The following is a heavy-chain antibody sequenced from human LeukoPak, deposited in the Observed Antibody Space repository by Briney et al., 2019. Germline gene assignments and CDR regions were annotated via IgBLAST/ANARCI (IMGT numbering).Heavy chain of an antibody. CDR3: ARDYSGGSCYGAFDI. D-gene: IGHD2-15*01. J-gene: IGHJ3*02. Sequence: SETLSLTCTVSGASIRSGDYYWSWIRQPPGKGLEWIGYIYDSGSTYYNPSLKSRITISVDTSENRFSLKLSSVTATDTAVCYCARDYSGGSCYGAFDIWGQGTMVTVSS. CDR1: GASIRSGDYY. V-gene: IGHV4-30-4*01. CDR2: IYDSGST.